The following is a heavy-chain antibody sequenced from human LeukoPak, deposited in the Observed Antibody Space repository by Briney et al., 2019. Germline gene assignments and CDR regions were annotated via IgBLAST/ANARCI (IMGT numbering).Heavy chain of an antibody. V-gene: IGHV1-2*06. D-gene: IGHD3-22*01. CDR1: GYTFTGYY. Sequence: ASVKVSCKASGYTFTGYYMHWVRQAPGQGLEWMGRINPNSGGTNYAQKFQGRVTMTRDTSISTAYMELSSLRSEDTAVYYCARGYYYDSSGYRYWGQGTLVTVSS. CDR2: INPNSGGT. J-gene: IGHJ4*02. CDR3: ARGYYYDSSGYRY.